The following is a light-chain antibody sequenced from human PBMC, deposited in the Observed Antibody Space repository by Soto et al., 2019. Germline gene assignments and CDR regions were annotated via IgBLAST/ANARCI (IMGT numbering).Light chain of an antibody. Sequence: EIVLTQSPGTLSLSPGERATLSCRASQSVSNSYLAWYQQKPGQAPRLLTYGASSRATGIPDRFSGSESGTDFTLTISRLEPDDFAVYYCQQYGSSPWTFGQGTKVEIK. CDR1: QSVSNSY. CDR2: GAS. V-gene: IGKV3-20*01. J-gene: IGKJ1*01. CDR3: QQYGSSPWT.